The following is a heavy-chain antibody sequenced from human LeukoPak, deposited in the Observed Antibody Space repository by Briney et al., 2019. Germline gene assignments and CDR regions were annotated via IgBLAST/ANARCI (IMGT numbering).Heavy chain of an antibody. CDR3: AVGVAGSGGSRFDP. Sequence: SETLSLTCTVSGGSISSYYWSWIRQPPGKGLEWIGYIYYSGSTNYNPSLRSRVTISVDTSKNQFSLKLSSVTAADTAVYYCAVGVAGSGGSRFDPWGQGTLVTVSS. CDR2: IYYSGST. V-gene: IGHV4-59*01. J-gene: IGHJ5*02. CDR1: GGSISSYY. D-gene: IGHD6-19*01.